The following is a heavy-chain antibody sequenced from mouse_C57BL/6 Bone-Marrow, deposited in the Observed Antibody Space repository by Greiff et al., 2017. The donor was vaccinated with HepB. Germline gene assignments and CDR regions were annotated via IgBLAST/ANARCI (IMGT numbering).Heavy chain of an antibody. V-gene: IGHV1-55*01. CDR2: IYPGSGST. Sequence: VKLMESGAELVKPGASVKMSCKASGYTFTSYWITWVKQRPGQGLEWIGDIYPGSGSTNYNEKFKSKATLTVDTSSSTAYMQLSSLTSEDSAVYYCAREAYYYGSSFAYWGQGTLVTVSA. CDR3: AREAYYYGSSFAY. D-gene: IGHD1-1*01. CDR1: GYTFTSYW. J-gene: IGHJ3*01.